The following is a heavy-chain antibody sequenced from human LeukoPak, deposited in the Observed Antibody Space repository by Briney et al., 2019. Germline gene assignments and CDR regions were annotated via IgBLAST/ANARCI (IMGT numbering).Heavy chain of an antibody. V-gene: IGHV4-59*01. CDR2: IYYSGST. CDR1: GGSISSYY. CDR3: ARVNGDYRGPDAFDI. Sequence: PSETLSLTCTVSGGSISSYYWSWIRQPPGKGLEWIGYIYYSGSTNYNPSLKSRVTISVDTSKNQFSLKLSSVTAADTAVHYCARVNGDYRGPDAFDIWGQGTMVTVSS. D-gene: IGHD4-17*01. J-gene: IGHJ3*02.